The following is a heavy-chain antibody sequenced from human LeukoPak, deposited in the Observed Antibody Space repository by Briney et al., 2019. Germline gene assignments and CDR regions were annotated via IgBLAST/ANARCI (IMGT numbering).Heavy chain of an antibody. D-gene: IGHD6-13*01. CDR2: IHSGGTT. J-gene: IGHJ6*02. Sequence: AGGSLRLSCAASGFTVRSNYMSWVRQAPGKGLEWVSVIHSGGTTFYADSVKGRITISRDDSKNTLYLQMNSLRAEDTAAYYCATGSLGDYYYGMDVWGQGTTVTVSS. CDR3: ATGSLGDYYYGMDV. V-gene: IGHV3-66*01. CDR1: GFTVRSNY.